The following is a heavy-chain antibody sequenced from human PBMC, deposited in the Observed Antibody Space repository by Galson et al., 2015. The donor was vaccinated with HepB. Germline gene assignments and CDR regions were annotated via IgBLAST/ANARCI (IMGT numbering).Heavy chain of an antibody. V-gene: IGHV1-69*10. D-gene: IGHD6-13*01. CDR2: IIPILGIS. CDR3: ARVKGGISTAGLATFEF. J-gene: IGHJ4*02. CDR1: GGAFSSYA. Sequence: SVKVSCKASGGAFSSYATSWVRQAPGQGLEWMGGIIPILGISNYAQKFQDRVIITADPSTSTAYMELNSLRSDDTAIYYCARVKGGISTAGLATFEFWGQGTLVTVSS.